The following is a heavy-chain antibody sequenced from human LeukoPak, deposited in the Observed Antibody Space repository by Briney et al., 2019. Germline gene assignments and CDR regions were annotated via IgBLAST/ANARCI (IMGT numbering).Heavy chain of an antibody. CDR2: ISSSGSTI. D-gene: IGHD3-3*01. J-gene: IGHJ5*02. V-gene: IGHV3-11*01. Sequence: GGSLRLCCAASGFTFSDYYMSWIRQAPGKGLEWVSYISSSGSTIYYADSVKGRFTISRDNAKNSLYLQMNSLRAEDTAVYYCASGRTYDFWSGSNWFDPWGQGTLVTVSS. CDR1: GFTFSDYY. CDR3: ASGRTYDFWSGSNWFDP.